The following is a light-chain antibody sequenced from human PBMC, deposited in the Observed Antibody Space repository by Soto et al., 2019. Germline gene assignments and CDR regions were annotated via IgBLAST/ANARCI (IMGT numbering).Light chain of an antibody. CDR2: DAS. CDR3: QKYNNWPPFT. J-gene: IGKJ3*01. Sequence: EIVLTQSPATLSVSPGERATLSCRASQSITRNLAWYQQKPGQPPRLLVYDASTRATDIPGRFTGSGSGTEFNLTISSLQSEDFALYYCQKYNNWPPFTCGPGTKVDIK. CDR1: QSITRN. V-gene: IGKV3-15*01.